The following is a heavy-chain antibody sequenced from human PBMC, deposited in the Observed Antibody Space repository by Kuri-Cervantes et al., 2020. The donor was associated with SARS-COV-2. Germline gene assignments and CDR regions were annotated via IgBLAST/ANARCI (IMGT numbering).Heavy chain of an antibody. V-gene: IGHV1-18*04. CDR1: GYTFTTYG. CDR3: AGGFDYGDYPYYYGMDV. Sequence: ASVKVSCKASGYTFTTYGITWVRQAPGQGPEWMGWISTYNANADYAQKLQGRVTMTTDTSTSIAYMELRSLGSDDTAIYYCAGGFDYGDYPYYYGMDVWGQGTTVTVSS. D-gene: IGHD4-17*01. J-gene: IGHJ6*02. CDR2: ISTYNANA.